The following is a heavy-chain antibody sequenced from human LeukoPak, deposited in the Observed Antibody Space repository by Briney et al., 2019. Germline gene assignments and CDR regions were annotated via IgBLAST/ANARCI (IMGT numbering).Heavy chain of an antibody. V-gene: IGHV3-23*01. CDR3: ARDAFTIFPYYYGMDV. J-gene: IGHJ6*02. Sequence: QPGGSLRLSYAASGFTFSNRAMTWVRQAPGKGLEWVSSVSDSGSNTYYADSVKGRFTISRDNSKNTLYLQMNSLRAEDTAVYYCARDAFTIFPYYYGMDVWGQGTTVTVSS. CDR1: GFTFSNRA. D-gene: IGHD3-3*01. CDR2: VSDSGSNT.